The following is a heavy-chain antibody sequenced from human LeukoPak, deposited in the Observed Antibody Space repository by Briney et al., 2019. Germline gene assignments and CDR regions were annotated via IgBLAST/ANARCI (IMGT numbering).Heavy chain of an antibody. Sequence: GASVTVSSTASGYTFANFGITWVRQAPGQGLEWMGWISVYNGNTNYAQTLQGRVTLTTDTSTSTAYMERRSLRCEVSALYYWARTCSSSICYMVHWGQGTLVTVSS. V-gene: IGHV1-18*01. J-gene: IGHJ4*02. CDR2: ISVYNGNT. CDR1: GYTFANFG. CDR3: ARTCSSSICYMVH. D-gene: IGHD2-2*02.